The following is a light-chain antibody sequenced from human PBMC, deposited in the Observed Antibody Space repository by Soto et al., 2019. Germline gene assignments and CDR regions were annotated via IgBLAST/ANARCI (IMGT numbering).Light chain of an antibody. CDR2: SAS. V-gene: IGKV1-6*01. CDR1: QGISTD. CDR3: LQDYNYPWT. J-gene: IGKJ1*01. Sequence: AIQMTQSPSSLSASVGDRVTITCRASQGISTDLGWYQQKPGKAPKLLIYSASSLQSGVPSRFSGTASGTDFTLTISSLQPEDFASYYCLQDYNYPWTFGQGTKVEIK.